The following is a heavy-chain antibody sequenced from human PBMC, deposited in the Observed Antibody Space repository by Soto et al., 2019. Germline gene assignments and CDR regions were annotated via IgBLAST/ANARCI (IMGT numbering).Heavy chain of an antibody. Sequence: QVQLQQWGAGLLKPSETLSLTCAVYGGSFSGYYWTWIRQPPGTGLEWLGEINDSGSTNYNPSLKSRVTISVDTSKNQFSLKLTSVTAADTAVYYCARDKITGLFDYWGQGTLVTVSS. CDR3: ARDKITGLFDY. J-gene: IGHJ4*02. V-gene: IGHV4-34*01. D-gene: IGHD2-8*02. CDR1: GGSFSGYY. CDR2: INDSGST.